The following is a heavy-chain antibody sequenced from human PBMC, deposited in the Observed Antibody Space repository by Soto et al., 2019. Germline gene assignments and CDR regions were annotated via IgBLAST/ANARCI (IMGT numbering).Heavy chain of an antibody. J-gene: IGHJ5*01. CDR3: AGGDYRTSFSYRVIKWFGP. CDR1: SGSISSYY. D-gene: IGHD3-16*02. V-gene: IGHV4-59*07. Sequence: SDTLSLTCTVSSGSISSYYWSWIRQPPGKGPEWIGYIHYTGNTNSNPSLKGRVTLPIDPSWNQFSLKLRSVTAADTAVYYCAGGDYRTSFSYRVIKWFGPWGQGSLVTVYS. CDR2: IHYTGNT.